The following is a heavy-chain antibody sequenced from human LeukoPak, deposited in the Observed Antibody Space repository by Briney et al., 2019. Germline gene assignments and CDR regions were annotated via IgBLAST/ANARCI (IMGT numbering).Heavy chain of an antibody. CDR1: GFTFSSYG. CDR3: AKDLGRQQLVRYYGMDV. Sequence: PGGSLRLSCAASGFTFSSYGMHWVCQAPGKGLEWVAVISYDGSNKYYADSVKGRFTISRDNSKNTLYLQMNSLRAEDTAVYYCAKDLGRQQLVRYYGMDVWGRGTTVTVSS. V-gene: IGHV3-30*18. J-gene: IGHJ6*02. CDR2: ISYDGSNK. D-gene: IGHD6-13*01.